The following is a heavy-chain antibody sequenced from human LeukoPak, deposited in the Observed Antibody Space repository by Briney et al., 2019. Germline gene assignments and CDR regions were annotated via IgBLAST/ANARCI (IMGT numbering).Heavy chain of an antibody. CDR1: GFTFSNYA. D-gene: IGHD3-10*01. Sequence: GGSLRLSCAASGFTFSNYAMSWVRQAPGRGLEWVSTISDSGSSTYYADSVKGRFTISRDNSKNTLYLQMNSLRVEEPAIYYCAKVPYSDYGSGRPPFMDVWGQGTTVAVSS. V-gene: IGHV3-23*01. J-gene: IGHJ6*02. CDR3: AKVPYSDYGSGRPPFMDV. CDR2: ISDSGSST.